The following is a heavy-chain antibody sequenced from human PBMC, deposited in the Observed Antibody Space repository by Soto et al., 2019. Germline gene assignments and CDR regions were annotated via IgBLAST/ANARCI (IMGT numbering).Heavy chain of an antibody. D-gene: IGHD4-17*01. CDR3: PKDPLTVTPSFAS. V-gene: IGHV3-23*02. J-gene: IGHJ4*02. Sequence: EVQVLESGGGLVQPGGSLRLSCAASGFTFSNYAMSWVRQAPGKGLEWVSTISGSGDNTDYVDSVKGRFTISRDNSKNPLYLQMNTLRAEDTAVYSCPKDPLTVTPSFASWGQGTLVTVSS. CDR1: GFTFSNYA. CDR2: ISGSGDNT.